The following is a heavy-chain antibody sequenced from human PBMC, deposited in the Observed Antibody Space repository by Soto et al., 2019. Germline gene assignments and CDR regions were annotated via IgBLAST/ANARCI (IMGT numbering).Heavy chain of an antibody. Sequence: GGSLRLSCAASGFTFSSYSMNWVRQAPGKGLEWVSYISSSSSTIYYADSVKGRFTISRDNAKNSLYLQMNSLRAEDTAVYYCARDPRGPPGGDDYWGQGTLVTVSS. CDR2: ISSSSSTI. V-gene: IGHV3-48*01. CDR3: ARDPRGPPGGDDY. D-gene: IGHD3-16*01. J-gene: IGHJ4*02. CDR1: GFTFSSYS.